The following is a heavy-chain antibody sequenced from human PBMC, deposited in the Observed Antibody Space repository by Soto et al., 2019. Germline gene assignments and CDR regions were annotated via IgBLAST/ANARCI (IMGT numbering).Heavy chain of an antibody. V-gene: IGHV3-23*01. Sequence: EVQLLESGGGLVQPGGSLRLSCAASGFTFSSYAMSWVRQAPGKGLEWVSAISGSGGSTYYADSVKGRFTISRDNSKNPLYLKMNSLRAGDTAVYYCAKGQLCSGGSCYFVWGYWGQGTLVTVSS. CDR3: AKGQLCSGGSCYFVWGY. CDR1: GFTFSSYA. J-gene: IGHJ4*02. CDR2: ISGSGGST. D-gene: IGHD2-15*01.